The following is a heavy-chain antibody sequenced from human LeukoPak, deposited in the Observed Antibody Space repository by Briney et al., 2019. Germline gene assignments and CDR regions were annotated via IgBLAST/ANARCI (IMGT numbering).Heavy chain of an antibody. J-gene: IGHJ3*02. V-gene: IGHV4-61*01. CDR1: GGSVSSGSNY. CDR3: ATGLPLGYDAFDI. D-gene: IGHD7-27*01. CDR2: IYYSGST. Sequence: SETLSLTCTVSGGSVSSGSNYWSWIRQPPGKGLEWIGYIYYSGSTNYNPSLKGRVSMSVDTSKNQFSLKLTSVTAADSAVYYCATGLPLGYDAFDIWGQGTMVTVSS.